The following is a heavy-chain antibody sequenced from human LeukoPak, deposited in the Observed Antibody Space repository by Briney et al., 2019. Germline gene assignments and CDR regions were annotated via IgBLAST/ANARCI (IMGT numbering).Heavy chain of an antibody. V-gene: IGHV3-15*01. D-gene: IGHD2-2*01. CDR3: TTVVPAAHAPHFDY. CDR1: GFTFNNAW. J-gene: IGHJ4*02. Sequence: GGSLRLSCAASGFTFNNAWMSWVRQAPGKGLEWVGRIKSKTDGGTTDYAAPVKGRFTISRDDSKNTLYLQMNSLKTEDTAVYYCTTVVPAAHAPHFDYWGQGTLVTVSS. CDR2: IKSKTDGGTT.